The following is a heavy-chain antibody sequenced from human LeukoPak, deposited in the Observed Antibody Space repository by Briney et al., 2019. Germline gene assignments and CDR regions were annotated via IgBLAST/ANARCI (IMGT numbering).Heavy chain of an antibody. J-gene: IGHJ4*02. CDR1: GDSMSTSY. CDR2: FYHSGT. D-gene: IGHD3-16*01. CDR3: ARGWRGDHFDY. V-gene: IGHV4-59*01. Sequence: SETLSLTCTVSGDSMSTSYWSWIRQPLGKGLEWIGYFYHSGTDYNPSLKSRVTISGDMSNNQFSLKLSSVTAADAAIYYCARGWRGDHFDYWGQGTLVSVSS.